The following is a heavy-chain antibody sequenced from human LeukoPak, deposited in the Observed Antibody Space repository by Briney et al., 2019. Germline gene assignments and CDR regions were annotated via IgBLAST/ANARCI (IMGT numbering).Heavy chain of an antibody. Sequence: SETLSLTCTVSGGSISSYDWSWIRQPPGQGLEWIGYIYYIVSTNYNPSLKSRVTISVDTSKNQFSLKLSSVTAADTAVYYCARVGGTAGRDYYYYGMDVWGQGTTVTVSS. CDR2: IYYIVST. CDR3: ARVGGTAGRDYYYYGMDV. V-gene: IGHV4-59*01. CDR1: GGSISSYD. J-gene: IGHJ6*02. D-gene: IGHD1-1*01.